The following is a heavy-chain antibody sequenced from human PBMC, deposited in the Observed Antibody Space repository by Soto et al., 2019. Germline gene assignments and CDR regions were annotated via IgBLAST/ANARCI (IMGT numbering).Heavy chain of an antibody. D-gene: IGHD3-3*01. J-gene: IGHJ5*02. V-gene: IGHV4-34*01. CDR3: ARVGRFLGWFDP. CDR2: INHSGST. CDR1: GGSFSCYY. Sequence: SETLSLTCSVYGGSFSCYYWSWLRQPPGKGLEWIGEINHSGSTNYNPSPKSRVTISVDTSKNQFSLKLSSVTAADTAVYYCARVGRFLGWFDPWGQGTLVTVSS.